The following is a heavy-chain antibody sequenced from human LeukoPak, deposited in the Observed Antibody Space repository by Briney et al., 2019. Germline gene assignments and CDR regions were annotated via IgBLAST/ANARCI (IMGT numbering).Heavy chain of an antibody. Sequence: SETLSLTCTVSGDSISSGYYWGWIRQPPGKGLEWIGSIYHSGSTYYNPSLKSRVTISVDTSKNQFSLKLSSVTAADTAVYYCARGPTTVTTSGPNWFDPWGQGTLVTVSS. J-gene: IGHJ5*02. CDR2: IYHSGST. CDR1: GDSISSGYY. V-gene: IGHV4-38-2*02. CDR3: ARGPTTVTTSGPNWFDP. D-gene: IGHD4-17*01.